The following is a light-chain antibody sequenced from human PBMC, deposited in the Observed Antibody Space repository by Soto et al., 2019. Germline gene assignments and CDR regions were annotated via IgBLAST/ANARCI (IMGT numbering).Light chain of an antibody. J-gene: IGLJ1*01. V-gene: IGLV4-69*01. CDR2: LNNDGSH. CDR3: SSYTDRKNLV. Sequence: QSVLTQSPSASASLGASVKLTCTLSSGHSSYAIAWHQKQPGKGPRYLMDLNNDGSHSKGDGIPDRFSGSSSGAERYLIISSLQSEDEADYYCSSYTDRKNLVFGTGTKVTVL. CDR1: SGHSSYA.